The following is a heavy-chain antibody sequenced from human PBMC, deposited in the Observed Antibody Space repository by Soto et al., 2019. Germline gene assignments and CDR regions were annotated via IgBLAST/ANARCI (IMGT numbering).Heavy chain of an antibody. CDR2: IKSKTHGGTT. D-gene: IGHD3-22*01. Sequence: GGSLRLSCAASGFTFDNAWMSWFRQAPGKWLEWVGRIKSKTHGGTTEYAADVKGRFTISRDDSKNTLYLQMNSLKTENTAVYSCAPLLGLVVPGTFDYWGEGXLLTVPS. J-gene: IGHJ4*02. V-gene: IGHV3-15*01. CDR3: APLLGLVVPGTFDY. CDR1: GFTFDNAW.